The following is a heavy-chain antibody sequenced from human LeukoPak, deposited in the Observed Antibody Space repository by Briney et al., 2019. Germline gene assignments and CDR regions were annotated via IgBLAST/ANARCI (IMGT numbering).Heavy chain of an antibody. V-gene: IGHV3-21*04. CDR3: AKASQYCGGDCYFDY. D-gene: IGHD2-21*02. J-gene: IGHJ4*02. Sequence: GGSLRLSCAASGFTFSSYNMNWVRQAPGKGLEWVSSITSGSSYIYYADSVKGRFTISRDNSKNTLYLQMNSLRAEDTAVYYCAKASQYCGGDCYFDYWGQGTLVTVSS. CDR2: ITSGSSYI. CDR1: GFTFSSYN.